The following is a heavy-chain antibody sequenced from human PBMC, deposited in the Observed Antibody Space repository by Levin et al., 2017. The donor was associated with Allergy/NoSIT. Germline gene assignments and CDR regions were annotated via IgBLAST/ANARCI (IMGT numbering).Heavy chain of an antibody. J-gene: IGHJ4*02. D-gene: IGHD3-10*01. CDR2: INPNSGGT. CDR1: GYTFTGYY. V-gene: IGHV1-2*02. Sequence: ASVKVSCKASGYTFTGYYMHWVRQAPGQGLEWMGWINPNSGGTNYAQKFQGRVTMTRDTSISTAYMELSRLRSDDTAVDYCARIRWGSGSDSPFDYWGQGTLVTVSS. CDR3: ARIRWGSGSDSPFDY.